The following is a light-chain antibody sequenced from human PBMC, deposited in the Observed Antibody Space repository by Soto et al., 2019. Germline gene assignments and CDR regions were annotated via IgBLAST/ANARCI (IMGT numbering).Light chain of an antibody. CDR2: GAG. CDR3: HQYGESPPT. J-gene: IGKJ4*01. CDR1: QNVGKY. Sequence: EVVLTQSPGTLSLSPGERVTVSCRASQNVGKYLAWYQQKPGQAPRLVSYGAGTRGTGVPDRFSGSGSGTDFTLTINSLESDDSAVQYFHQYGESPPTFGGGTKVEI. V-gene: IGKV3-20*01.